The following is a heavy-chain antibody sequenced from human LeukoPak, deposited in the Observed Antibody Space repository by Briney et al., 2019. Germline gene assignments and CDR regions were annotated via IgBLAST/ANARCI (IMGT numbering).Heavy chain of an antibody. V-gene: IGHV3-11*04. CDR1: GFTFSDYY. J-gene: IGHJ4*02. CDR2: ISSSGSTI. CDR3: ASSLAVAGTAEREGTY. D-gene: IGHD6-19*01. Sequence: PGRSLRLSCTASGFTFSDYYMSWIRQAPGKGLEWVSYISSSGSTIYYADSVKGRFTISRDNAKNSLYLQMNSLRAEDTAVYYCASSLAVAGTAEREGTYWGQGTLVTVSS.